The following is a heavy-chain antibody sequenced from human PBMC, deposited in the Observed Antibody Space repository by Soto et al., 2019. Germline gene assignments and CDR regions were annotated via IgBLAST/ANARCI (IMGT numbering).Heavy chain of an antibody. Sequence: QVHLVQSGAEVKKPGASVKVSCKASGYTFTDHFIHWVRQAPGQGLEWMGWINPISGDTNYAPKFQHRLAMTRDRSINTVHMDLRRLISGDTGVYYCARVTREPYRVDVWGQGTTVTVSS. CDR3: ARVTREPYRVDV. CDR2: INPISGDT. V-gene: IGHV1-2*02. D-gene: IGHD3-16*02. J-gene: IGHJ6*01. CDR1: GYTFTDHF.